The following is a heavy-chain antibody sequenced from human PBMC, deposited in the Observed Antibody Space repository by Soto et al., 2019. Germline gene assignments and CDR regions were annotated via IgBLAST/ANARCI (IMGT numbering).Heavy chain of an antibody. J-gene: IGHJ4*02. CDR2: IYYSGST. V-gene: IGHV4-59*08. Sequence: PSETLSLTCTVSGGSISSYYWSWIRQPPGKGLEWIGYIYYSGSTNYNPSLKSRVTISVDTPKNQFSLKLSSVTAADTAVYYCARLAYSGSYPPFDYWGQGTLVTVS. CDR1: GGSISSYY. CDR3: ARLAYSGSYPPFDY. D-gene: IGHD1-26*01.